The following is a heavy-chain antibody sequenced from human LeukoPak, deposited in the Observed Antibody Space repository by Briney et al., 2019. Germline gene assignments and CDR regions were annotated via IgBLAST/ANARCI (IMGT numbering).Heavy chain of an antibody. Sequence: ASVKVSCTASGYTFTNYYIHWVRQAPGQGLEWMGWINPNTGGTNYAQNFQGRVTMTRDTSISTAYMELSSLRSDDTAVYYCARGREYSSFDYWGQGSLVTVSS. V-gene: IGHV1-2*02. CDR3: ARGREYSSFDY. CDR2: INPNTGGT. D-gene: IGHD4-11*01. J-gene: IGHJ4*02. CDR1: GYTFTNYY.